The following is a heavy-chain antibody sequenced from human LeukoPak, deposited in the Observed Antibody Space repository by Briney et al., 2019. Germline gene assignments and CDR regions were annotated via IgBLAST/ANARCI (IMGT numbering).Heavy chain of an antibody. CDR2: ISSSSTNI. CDR1: GFTLSSYR. CDR3: ARVYSSGWYFDP. V-gene: IGHV3-21*01. D-gene: IGHD6-19*01. J-gene: IGHJ5*02. Sequence: GGSLRLSCGASGFTLSSYRMIWVRQAPGRGLEWVSSISSSSTNIYYADSVKGRFTISRDNAKNSLYLQMNSLRAEDTDVYYCARVYSSGWYFDPWGQGTLVTVSS.